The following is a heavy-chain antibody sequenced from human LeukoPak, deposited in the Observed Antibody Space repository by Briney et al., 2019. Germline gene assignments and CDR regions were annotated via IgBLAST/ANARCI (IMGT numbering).Heavy chain of an antibody. CDR1: GYSFTNYW. J-gene: IGHJ4*02. Sequence: GESLKISCKASGYSFTNYWIGWVRQMPGKGLEWIGIMPPLDSITKYSPSLQGQVTISADKSINTAYLQWSSLKASDTAIYYCARRAGSWSLDYWGQGTLVTVSS. CDR2: MPPLDSIT. V-gene: IGHV5-51*01. CDR3: ARRAGSWSLDY. D-gene: IGHD6-13*01.